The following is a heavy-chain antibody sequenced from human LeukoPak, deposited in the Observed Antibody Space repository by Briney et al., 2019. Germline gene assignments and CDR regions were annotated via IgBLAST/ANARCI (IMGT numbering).Heavy chain of an antibody. CDR2: IRSNGDAT. J-gene: IGHJ3*02. CDR3: AKTLGEFTSAFDI. CDR1: GFTFSSIA. Sequence: GGSLRLSCAASGFTFSSIAMTWVRQAPGKGLEWVSSIRSNGDATYNADSVKGRFTISRDNSKNTLYLQMNSLRAEDTAVYYCAKTLGEFTSAFDIWGQGTMVTVSS. V-gene: IGHV3-23*01. D-gene: IGHD3-3*01.